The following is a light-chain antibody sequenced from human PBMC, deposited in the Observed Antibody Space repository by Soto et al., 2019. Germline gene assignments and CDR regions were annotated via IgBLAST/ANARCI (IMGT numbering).Light chain of an antibody. V-gene: IGKV2-28*01. CDR1: QSLLHSNGYNY. Sequence: DIVMTQSPLSLPVTPGEPASISCRSSQSLLHSNGYNYLDWYLQKPGQSPQLLIYLGSNRASGVPDRFSGSGSGTDFTLNICRVEAEDVGVYYCMQALQTPTFGQGTKVEIK. CDR3: MQALQTPT. CDR2: LGS. J-gene: IGKJ1*01.